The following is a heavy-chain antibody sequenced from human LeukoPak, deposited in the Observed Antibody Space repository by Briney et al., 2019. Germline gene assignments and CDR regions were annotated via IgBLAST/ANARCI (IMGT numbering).Heavy chain of an antibody. D-gene: IGHD6-13*01. V-gene: IGHV3-48*03. CDR3: ARALPSSWYYFDY. CDR1: GFGFRSCE. CDR2: ISSSGSTI. J-gene: IGHJ4*02. Sequence: GGSLRLSCAASGFGFRSCEMNWVRQAPGKGLEWVSYISSSGSTIHYADSVKGRFTISRDNAKNSLYLQMNSLRAEDTAVYYCARALPSSWYYFDYWGQGTLVTVSS.